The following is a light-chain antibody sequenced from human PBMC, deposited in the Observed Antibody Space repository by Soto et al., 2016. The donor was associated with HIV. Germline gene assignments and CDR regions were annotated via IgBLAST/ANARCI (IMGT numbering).Light chain of an antibody. CDR1: QSISTH. Sequence: DIQMTQSPSSLSASVGDRVTITCRASQSISTHLNWYQHKAGKAPKLLMYVASSLQSGVPSRFSGSGSGTDFTLTISSLQPGDFATYYCQQSYSTPYTFGQGTKLEIK. CDR2: VAS. V-gene: IGKV1-39*01. CDR3: QQSYSTPYT. J-gene: IGKJ2*01.